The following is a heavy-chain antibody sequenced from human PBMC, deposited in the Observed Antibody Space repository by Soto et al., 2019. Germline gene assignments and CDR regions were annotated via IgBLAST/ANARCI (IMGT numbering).Heavy chain of an antibody. D-gene: IGHD6-13*01. J-gene: IGHJ6*02. CDR1: GFTFSSYA. CDR3: AIAAAGTEIYYYGMDV. Sequence: GSLRLSCAASGFTFSSYAMSWVRQAPGKGLEWVSAISGSGGSTYYADSVKGRFTISRDNSKNTLYLQMNSLRAEDTAVYYCAIAAAGTEIYYYGMDVWGQGTTVTVSS. V-gene: IGHV3-23*01. CDR2: ISGSGGST.